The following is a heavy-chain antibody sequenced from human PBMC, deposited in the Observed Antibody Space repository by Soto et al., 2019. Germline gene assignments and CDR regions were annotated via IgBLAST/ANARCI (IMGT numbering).Heavy chain of an antibody. V-gene: IGHV1-69*12. CDR1: GGTFSSYA. D-gene: IGHD2-2*01. CDR2: IISISGTA. Sequence: QVQLVQSGAEVKKPGSSVKVSCKASGGTFSSYAISRVRQAPGQGLEWMGGIISISGTANYAQKFQGRVTITADESTSTAYMELSSLRSEDTAVYSCARHVPAAGYYYGMDVWGQGTTVTVSS. CDR3: ARHVPAAGYYYGMDV. J-gene: IGHJ6*02.